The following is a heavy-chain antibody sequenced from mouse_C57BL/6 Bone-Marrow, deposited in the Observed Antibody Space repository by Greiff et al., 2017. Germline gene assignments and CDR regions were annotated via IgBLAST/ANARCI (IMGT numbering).Heavy chain of an antibody. D-gene: IGHD2-10*02. J-gene: IGHJ3*01. CDR2: IYPRDGST. CDR3: ARWGYGNYGAWFAY. Sequence: VQLQQSGPELVKPGASVTLSCKASGYTFTSYDINWVKQRPGQGLEWIGWIYPRDGSTKYNEKFKSKATLTVDKSSSTAYMQLSSLTSEDSAVYYCARWGYGNYGAWFAYWGQGTLVTVSA. V-gene: IGHV1-85*01. CDR1: GYTFTSYD.